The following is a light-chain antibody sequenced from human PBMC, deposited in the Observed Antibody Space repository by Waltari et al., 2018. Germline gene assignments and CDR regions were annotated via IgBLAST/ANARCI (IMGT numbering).Light chain of an antibody. Sequence: QSALTQPASVSGSPGQSITISCTGTSSDVGGYNYVSWYQQHPGKAPKLMIYEVSNRPSGVSNRFSGSKSGNTASLTISWLQAEAEADYYCSSYTSSSPWVFGGGTKLTVL. CDR1: SSDVGGYNY. J-gene: IGLJ3*02. V-gene: IGLV2-14*01. CDR3: SSYTSSSPWV. CDR2: EVS.